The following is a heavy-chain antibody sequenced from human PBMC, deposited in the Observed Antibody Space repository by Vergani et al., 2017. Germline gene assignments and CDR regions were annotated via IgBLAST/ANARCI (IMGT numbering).Heavy chain of an antibody. CDR1: GYTFIHYD. D-gene: IGHD6-6*01. CDR2: TSPNSGNT. Sequence: QVQLVQSGAEVRKPGASVKVSCKASGYTFIHYDISWVRQASGQGLEWMGWTSPNSGNTGYAQKFQGRITMTRDTSISTAFMELSSLTSDDTAVYYCVGGSSSTFDFWGQGTLVTVSS. V-gene: IGHV1-8*01. J-gene: IGHJ4*02. CDR3: VGGSSSTFDF.